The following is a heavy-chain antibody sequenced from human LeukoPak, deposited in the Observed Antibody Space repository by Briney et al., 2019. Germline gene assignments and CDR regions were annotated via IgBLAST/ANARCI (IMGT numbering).Heavy chain of an antibody. CDR3: AREGYYGAFDI. D-gene: IGHD3-10*01. CDR2: IGANSAI. CDR1: GFTFSDYS. J-gene: IGHJ3*02. V-gene: IGHV3-48*02. Sequence: GSLRLSCAASGFTFSDYSMNWVRRAPGKGLEWVSYIGANSAIYYADSVKGRFTISRDNAKNSLSLQMNSLRDDDTAVYYCAREGYYGAFDIWGQGTVVTVSS.